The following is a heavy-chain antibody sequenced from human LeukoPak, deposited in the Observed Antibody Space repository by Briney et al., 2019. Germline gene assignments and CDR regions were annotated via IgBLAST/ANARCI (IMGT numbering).Heavy chain of an antibody. Sequence: ASVKVSCKASGYTFTGYYMHWVRQAPGQGLEWMGWINPNSGGTNYAQKVQGRVTMTRDTSISTAYMELSRPRSDDTAVYYCARDWVGGMVGATDYWGQGTLVTVSS. D-gene: IGHD1-26*01. J-gene: IGHJ4*02. V-gene: IGHV1-2*02. CDR3: ARDWVGGMVGATDY. CDR1: GYTFTGYY. CDR2: INPNSGGT.